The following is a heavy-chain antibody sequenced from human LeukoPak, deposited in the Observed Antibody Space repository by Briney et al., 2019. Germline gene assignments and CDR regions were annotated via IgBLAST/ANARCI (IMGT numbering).Heavy chain of an antibody. Sequence: GGSLRLSCAASGFTFSSYAMSWVRQAPGKGLEWVSAISGSGGSTYYADSVKGRFTISRDNSKNTLYLQVNSLRAEDTAVYYCAKGSVAAAAYYYGMDVWGQGTTVTVSS. CDR2: ISGSGGST. J-gene: IGHJ6*02. D-gene: IGHD6-13*01. CDR1: GFTFSSYA. CDR3: AKGSVAAAAYYYGMDV. V-gene: IGHV3-23*01.